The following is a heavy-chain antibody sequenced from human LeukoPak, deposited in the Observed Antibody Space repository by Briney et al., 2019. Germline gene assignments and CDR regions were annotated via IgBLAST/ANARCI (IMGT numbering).Heavy chain of an antibody. CDR2: IKQDGSEK. CDR1: GFTFSSYW. Sequence: PGGSLRLSCAASGFTFSSYWMSWVRQAPGKGLEWVANIKQDGSEKYYVDSVKGRFTISRDNAKNSLYLQMNSLRAEDTAVYFCARDGSYGDRDYWGQGTLVTVSS. D-gene: IGHD4-17*01. V-gene: IGHV3-7*01. J-gene: IGHJ4*02. CDR3: ARDGSYGDRDY.